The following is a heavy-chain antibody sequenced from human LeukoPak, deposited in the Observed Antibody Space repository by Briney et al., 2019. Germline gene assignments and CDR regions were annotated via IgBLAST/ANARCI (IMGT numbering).Heavy chain of an antibody. D-gene: IGHD5-18*01. CDR1: GSTFSSYA. CDR3: ARDLWDTAPFGY. J-gene: IGHJ4*02. CDR2: ISYDGSNK. V-gene: IGHV3-30-3*01. Sequence: GRSLRLSCAASGSTFSSYAMHWVRQAPGKGLEWVAVISYDGSNKYYADSVKGRFTISRDNSKNTLYLQMNSLRAEDTAVYYCARDLWDTAPFGYWGQGTLVTVSS.